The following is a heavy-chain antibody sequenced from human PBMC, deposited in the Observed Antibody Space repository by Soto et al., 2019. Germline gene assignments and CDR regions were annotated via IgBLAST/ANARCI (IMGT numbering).Heavy chain of an antibody. CDR2: INSDGSST. J-gene: IGHJ6*02. Sequence: EVQLVESGGGLVQPGGSLRLSCAASGFTFSSYWMHWVRQAPGKGLVWVSRINSDGSSTSYADSVKGRFTISRDNAKNTLYLQMNSLRAEDTAVYYCARGGTAMVRGYYYYGMDVWGQGTTVTVSS. V-gene: IGHV3-74*01. D-gene: IGHD5-18*01. CDR3: ARGGTAMVRGYYYYGMDV. CDR1: GFTFSSYW.